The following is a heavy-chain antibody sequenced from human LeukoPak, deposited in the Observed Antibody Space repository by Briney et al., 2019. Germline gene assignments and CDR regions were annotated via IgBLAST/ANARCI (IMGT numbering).Heavy chain of an antibody. CDR2: IKYDGTEE. Sequence: GGSLRLSCAASGFTFSDYWMSWMRQAPGKGLEWVANIKYDGTEEYYVESVKGRFTISRDNAKNSLYLQLNSLRGDDTAVYYCRSGGAAPGSFDNWGQGTLVTVSP. J-gene: IGHJ4*02. V-gene: IGHV3-7*01. CDR1: GFTFSDYW. D-gene: IGHD6-25*01. CDR3: RSGGAAPGSFDN.